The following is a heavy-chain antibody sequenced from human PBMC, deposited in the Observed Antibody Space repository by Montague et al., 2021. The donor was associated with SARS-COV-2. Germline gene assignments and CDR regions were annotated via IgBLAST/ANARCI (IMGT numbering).Heavy chain of an antibody. CDR1: GGSISSSSYY. CDR2: IDYSWST. J-gene: IGHJ6*02. Sequence: SETLSLTCTVSGGSISSSSYYWGWIRQPPGKGLEWIGCIDYSWSTYYNPSLKSRVTISVDTSKNQFSLKLSSVTAADAAVYYCARVGRQQLVRLSGMDVWGQGATVTVSS. CDR3: ARVGRQQLVRLSGMDV. D-gene: IGHD6-13*01. V-gene: IGHV4-39*07.